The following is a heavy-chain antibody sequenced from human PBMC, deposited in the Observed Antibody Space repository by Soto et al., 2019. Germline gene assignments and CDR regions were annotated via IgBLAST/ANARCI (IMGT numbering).Heavy chain of an antibody. V-gene: IGHV1-18*01. CDR3: ARGLYDFWSGYLYYFDY. J-gene: IGHJ4*02. Sequence: ASVKVSCKASCYTFTSYGISLLRHSTGQWLEWMGWISAYNGNTNYAQKLQGRVTMTTDTSTSTAYMELRSLRSDDTAVYYCARGLYDFWSGYLYYFDYWGQGTLVTVSS. D-gene: IGHD3-3*01. CDR1: CYTFTSYG. CDR2: ISAYNGNT.